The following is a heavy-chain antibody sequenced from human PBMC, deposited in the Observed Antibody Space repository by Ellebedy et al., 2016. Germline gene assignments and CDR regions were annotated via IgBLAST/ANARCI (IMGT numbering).Heavy chain of an antibody. D-gene: IGHD3-3*02. Sequence: SVKVSXXASGGTFSSYAISWVRQAPGQGLELMGGIIPIFGTANYAQKFQGRVTITADESTSTAYMELSSLRSEDTAVYYCARGSPVLGDAFDLWGQGTMVTVSS. CDR3: ARGSPVLGDAFDL. J-gene: IGHJ3*01. CDR1: GGTFSSYA. CDR2: IIPIFGTA. V-gene: IGHV1-69*13.